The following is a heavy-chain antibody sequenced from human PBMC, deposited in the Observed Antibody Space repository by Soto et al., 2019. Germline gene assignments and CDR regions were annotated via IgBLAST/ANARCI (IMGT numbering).Heavy chain of an antibody. Sequence: GESLKISCKGSGYSFTSYWISWVRQMPGKGLEWMGKIDPSDSYTNYSPSFQGHVTISADKSISTDYLQWSSLKASDTAMYYCARRDRGGYNDHDAFDIWGQGTMVTVSS. CDR2: IDPSDSYT. D-gene: IGHD5-12*01. V-gene: IGHV5-10-1*01. CDR3: ARRDRGGYNDHDAFDI. J-gene: IGHJ3*02. CDR1: GYSFTSYW.